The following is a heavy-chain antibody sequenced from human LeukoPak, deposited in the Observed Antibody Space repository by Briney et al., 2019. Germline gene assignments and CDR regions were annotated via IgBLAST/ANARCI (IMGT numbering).Heavy chain of an antibody. CDR2: INHSGST. Sequence: PSETLSLTCAVYGGSFSGYYWSWIRQPPGKGLEWIGEINHSGSTNYNPSLKSRVTISVDTSKNQFSLTLSSVTAAHTAVYYCAREYYDILTGYYNWFDPWGQGTLVTVSS. D-gene: IGHD3-9*01. CDR1: GGSFSGYY. J-gene: IGHJ5*02. CDR3: AREYYDILTGYYNWFDP. V-gene: IGHV4-34*01.